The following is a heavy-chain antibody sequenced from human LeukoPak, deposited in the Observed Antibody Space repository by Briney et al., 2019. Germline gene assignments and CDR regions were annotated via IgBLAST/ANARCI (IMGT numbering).Heavy chain of an antibody. J-gene: IGHJ3*02. CDR3: VRVAVEMATIKGLDI. Sequence: SETLSLTCTVSGGSISSGGYYWSWIRQHPGKGLEWIGYIYYSGSTYYNPSLKSRVTISVDTSKNQFSLKLSSVTAADTAVYYCVRVAVEMATIKGLDIWGRGTMVTVSS. D-gene: IGHD5-24*01. CDR2: IYYSGST. CDR1: GGSISSGGYY. V-gene: IGHV4-31*03.